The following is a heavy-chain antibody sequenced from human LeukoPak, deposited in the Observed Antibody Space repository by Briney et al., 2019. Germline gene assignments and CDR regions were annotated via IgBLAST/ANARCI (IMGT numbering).Heavy chain of an antibody. CDR2: INHSGST. CDR1: GGSFSGYY. D-gene: IGHD2-21*01. J-gene: IGHJ5*02. CDR3: ATRLRWFDP. Sequence: ETLSLTCAVYGGSFSGYYWSWIRQPPGKGLEWIGEINHSGSTNYNPSLKSRVTISVDTSKNQFSLKLSSVTAADTAVYYCATRLRWFDPWGQGNLVTVSS. V-gene: IGHV4-34*01.